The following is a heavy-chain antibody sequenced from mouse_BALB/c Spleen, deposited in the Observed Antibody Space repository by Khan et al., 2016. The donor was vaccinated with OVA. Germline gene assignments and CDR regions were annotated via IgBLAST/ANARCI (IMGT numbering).Heavy chain of an antibody. CDR2: ISTGGDYT. J-gene: IGHJ3*01. CDR3: ASHLTGSFAY. D-gene: IGHD4-1*01. Sequence: EVQLVESGGDLVKPGGSLKLSCAASGFTFSSYSMSWVRQTPDKRLEWVATISTGGDYTYYSDNVKGRFIISRDDAKNTLYLQMSSLKSEDTAMYYCASHLTGSFAYWGQGTLVTVSA. V-gene: IGHV5-6*01. CDR1: GFTFSSYS.